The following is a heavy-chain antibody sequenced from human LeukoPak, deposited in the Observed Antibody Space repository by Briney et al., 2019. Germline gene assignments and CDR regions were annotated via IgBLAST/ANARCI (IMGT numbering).Heavy chain of an antibody. CDR2: ISSSSSTI. D-gene: IGHD1/OR15-1a*01. V-gene: IGHV3-48*02. J-gene: IGHJ4*02. CDR1: GFTFSSYS. CDR3: ARDGGNWNTRKSYFDY. Sequence: GGSLRLSCAASGFTFSSYSMNWVRQAPGKGLEWVSYISSSSSTIYYADSVKGRFTISRDNAKNSLYLQMNSLRDEDTAVYYCARDGGNWNTRKSYFDYWGQGTLVTVSS.